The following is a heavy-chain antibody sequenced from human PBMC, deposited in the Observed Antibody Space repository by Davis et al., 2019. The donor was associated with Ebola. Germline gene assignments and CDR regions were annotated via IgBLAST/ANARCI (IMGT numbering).Heavy chain of an antibody. D-gene: IGHD2-15*01. CDR3: AKGYCSGGRCYSGSDY. CDR1: GYTFTGYY. J-gene: IGHJ4*02. Sequence: KVSCKASGYTFTGYYIHWVRQMPGKGLEWMGVVYPADSDIRYSPSFQGQVTISVDKSISTAYLQWSSLKASDTAMYYCAKGYCSGGRCYSGSDYWGQGTLVTVSS. CDR2: VYPADSDI. V-gene: IGHV5-51*01.